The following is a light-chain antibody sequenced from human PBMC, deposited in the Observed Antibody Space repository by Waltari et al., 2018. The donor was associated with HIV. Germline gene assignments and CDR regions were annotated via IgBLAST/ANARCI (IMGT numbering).Light chain of an antibody. CDR1: SSNIGKTS. CDR3: ATWDDGLSGPV. J-gene: IGLJ1*01. V-gene: IGLV1-47*01. Sequence: QSVLTQSPSASATPGQRVTISCSGSSSNIGKTSVFWYQQDPGTAPKLLIYKNNQRPSGGPDRFSGSKSGTSASLAISGLRSDDEADYYCATWDDGLSGPVFGTGTKVTVL. CDR2: KNN.